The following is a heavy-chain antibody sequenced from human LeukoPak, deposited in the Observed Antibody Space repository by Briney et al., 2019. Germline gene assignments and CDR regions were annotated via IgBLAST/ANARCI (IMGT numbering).Heavy chain of an antibody. V-gene: IGHV1-2*06. D-gene: IGHD6-19*01. CDR3: AREGGSGWDY. CDR1: GYTFTGYY. J-gene: IGHJ4*02. CDR2: INPNSGGT. Sequence: ASVTVSCTASGYTFTGYYMHWVRQAPGQGLEWMGRINPNSGGTNYAQKFQGRVTMTRDTSISTAYMEQSRLRSDDTAVYYRAREGGSGWDYWGQGTLVTVSS.